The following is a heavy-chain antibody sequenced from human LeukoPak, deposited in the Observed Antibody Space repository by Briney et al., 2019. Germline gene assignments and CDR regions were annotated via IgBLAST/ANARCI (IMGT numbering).Heavy chain of an antibody. CDR1: GFTFSSYD. CDR2: ISSGGTTI. Sequence: GGSLRLSCAASGFTFSSYDMNWVRQAPGKGLGWVSYISSGGTTIYYADSVKGRFTISRDNAKNSMHLQMNSLRADDTAVYYCTRGPFDYWGQGTLVTVSS. V-gene: IGHV3-48*03. J-gene: IGHJ4*02. CDR3: TRGPFDY.